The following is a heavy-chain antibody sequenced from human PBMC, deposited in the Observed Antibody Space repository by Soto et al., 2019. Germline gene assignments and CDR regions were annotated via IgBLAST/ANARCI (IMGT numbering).Heavy chain of an antibody. D-gene: IGHD2-2*01. Sequence: WGSLRLSCAASGFTFISYAIRFVRHSPLKWREWVAVISYDGSNKYYADSVKGRFTISRDNSKNTLYLQMNSLRAEDTAVYYCARDWPGDIVVVPAADMGVLDVWGQGTTVTVSS. CDR1: GFTFISYA. CDR3: ARDWPGDIVVVPAADMGVLDV. J-gene: IGHJ6*02. V-gene: IGHV3-30-3*01. CDR2: ISYDGSNK.